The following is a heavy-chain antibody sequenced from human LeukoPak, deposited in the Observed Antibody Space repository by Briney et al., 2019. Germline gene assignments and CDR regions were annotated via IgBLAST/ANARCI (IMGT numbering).Heavy chain of an antibody. J-gene: IGHJ5*02. D-gene: IGHD2-2*01. CDR3: ARGYCSSPSCQNWFDP. CDR1: GYTFTSYY. Sequence: GASVKVSCKASGYTFTSYYMHWVRQAPGQGHEWMGIINPSGGSTSYAQKFQGRVTMTRDTSTSTVYMELSSLRSEDTAVYYCARGYCSSPSCQNWFDPWGQGTLVTVSS. V-gene: IGHV1-46*01. CDR2: INPSGGST.